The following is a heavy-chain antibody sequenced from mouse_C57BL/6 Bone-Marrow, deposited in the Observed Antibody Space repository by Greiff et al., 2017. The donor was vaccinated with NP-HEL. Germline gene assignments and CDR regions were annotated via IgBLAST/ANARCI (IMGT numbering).Heavy chain of an antibody. CDR3: AAIDGYYPYYFDY. V-gene: IGHV1-42*01. CDR2: INPSTGGT. Sequence: VQLKQSGPELVKPGASVKISCKASGYSFTGYYMNWVKQSPEKSLEWIGEINPSTGGTPYNQKFKAKATLTVDKSSSTAYMQLKSLTSEDSAVYYCAAIDGYYPYYFDYWGQGTTLTVSS. J-gene: IGHJ2*01. CDR1: GYSFTGYY. D-gene: IGHD2-3*01.